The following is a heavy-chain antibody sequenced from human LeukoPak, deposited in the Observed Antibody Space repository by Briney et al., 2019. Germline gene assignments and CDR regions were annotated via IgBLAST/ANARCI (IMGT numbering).Heavy chain of an antibody. J-gene: IGHJ4*02. CDR2: IYPGDSDT. CDR3: ARRLTFGASYYFDF. V-gene: IGHV5-51*01. CDR1: GGSISSYY. Sequence: ETLSLTCTVSGGSISSYYWSWIRQPPGKGLEWMGIIYPGDSDTRYSPSFQGQVTISADRSISTAFLQWSSLKASDTAIYYCARRLTFGASYYFDFWGQGTLVTVSS. D-gene: IGHD3-3*01.